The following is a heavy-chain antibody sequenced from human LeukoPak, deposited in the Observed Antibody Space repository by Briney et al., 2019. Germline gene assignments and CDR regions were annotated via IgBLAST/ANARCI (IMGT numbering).Heavy chain of an antibody. CDR1: GGSISSGGYY. J-gene: IGHJ3*02. V-gene: IGHV4-31*03. Sequence: SETLSLTCTVSGGSISSGGYYWSWIRQHPGKGLEWLGYIYYSGSTYYNPYLKSRVTISVDTSKNQFSLQLSSVTAADTAVYYCARDLRAYYDSSGYSDAFDIWGQGTMVSVSS. CDR2: IYYSGST. D-gene: IGHD3-22*01. CDR3: ARDLRAYYDSSGYSDAFDI.